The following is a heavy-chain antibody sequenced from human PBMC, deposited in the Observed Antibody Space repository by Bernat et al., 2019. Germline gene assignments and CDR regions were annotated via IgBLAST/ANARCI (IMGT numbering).Heavy chain of an antibody. Sequence: VQLVESGGGVVQPGRSLRLSCAASGFTFSSYGMPWVRQPPGKGLEWVAVTWYDGSNKKYAVTVKCTLTICKDNAKNSLYLQMNGVRAEDTTLYYCAKTRGKSVAVADHGFDYRGQGALITVSS. CDR1: GFTFSSYG. CDR2: TWYDGSNK. J-gene: IGHJ4*02. D-gene: IGHD6-19*01. V-gene: IGHV3-33*03. CDR3: AKTRGKSVAVADHGFDY.